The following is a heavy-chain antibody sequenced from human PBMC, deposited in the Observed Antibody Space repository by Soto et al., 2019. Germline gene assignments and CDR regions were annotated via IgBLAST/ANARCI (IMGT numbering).Heavy chain of an antibody. CDR3: ARRTIAVAGGNYFDY. D-gene: IGHD6-19*01. CDR1: GGTFSSYA. Sequence: SVKVSCKASGGTFSSYAISWVRQAPGQGLEWMGGIIPIFGTANYAQKFQGRVTITADESTSTAYTELSSLRSEDTAVYYCARRTIAVAGGNYFDYWGQGTLVTVSS. V-gene: IGHV1-69*13. CDR2: IIPIFGTA. J-gene: IGHJ4*02.